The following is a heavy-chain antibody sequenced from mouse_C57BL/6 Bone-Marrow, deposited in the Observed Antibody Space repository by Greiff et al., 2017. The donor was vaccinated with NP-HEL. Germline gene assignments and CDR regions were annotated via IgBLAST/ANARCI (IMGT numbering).Heavy chain of an antibody. J-gene: IGHJ4*01. D-gene: IGHD2-4*01. Sequence: EVKLMESGPGLVKPSQSLSLTCSVTGYSITSGYYWNWIRQFPGNKLEWMGYISYDGSNNYNPSLKNRISITRDTSKNQFFLKLNSVTTEDTTTYYGAMIYYDYYYYAMDYWGQGTSVTVSS. CDR1: GYSITSGYY. CDR3: AMIYYDYYYYAMDY. V-gene: IGHV3-6*01. CDR2: ISYDGSN.